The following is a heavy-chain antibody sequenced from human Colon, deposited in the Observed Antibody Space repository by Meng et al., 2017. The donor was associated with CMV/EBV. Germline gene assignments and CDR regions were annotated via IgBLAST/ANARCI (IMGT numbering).Heavy chain of an antibody. CDR2: ISPSGGRA. CDR3: ARRGFDDYSYYFDH. J-gene: IGHJ4*02. Sequence: GESLKISCAASGFTFSTYTMTWVRQAPGKGLEWVSTISPSGGRANYADSVKGRFTISRDNSKSTLFLQMDSLRAEDTAIFYCARRGFDDYSYYFDHWGQGILVTVSS. V-gene: IGHV3-23*01. CDR1: GFTFSTYT. D-gene: IGHD4/OR15-4a*01.